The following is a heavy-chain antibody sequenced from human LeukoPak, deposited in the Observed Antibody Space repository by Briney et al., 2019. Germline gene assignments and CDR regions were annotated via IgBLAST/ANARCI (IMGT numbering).Heavy chain of an antibody. D-gene: IGHD3-16*02. CDR3: ARDTRSLMDV. CDR1: GFTFSSYW. J-gene: IGHJ6*02. CDR2: INHNGNVN. Sequence: PGGSLRLSCAASGFTFSSYWMNWARQAPGKGLEWVASINHNGNVNYYVDSVKGRFTISRDNAKNSLYLQMSNLRAEDTALYYCARDTRSLMDVWGQGTTVTVSS. V-gene: IGHV3-7*03.